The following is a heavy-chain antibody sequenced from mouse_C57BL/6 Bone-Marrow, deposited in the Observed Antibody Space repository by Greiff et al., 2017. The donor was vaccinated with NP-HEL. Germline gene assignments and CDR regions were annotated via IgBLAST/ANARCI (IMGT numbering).Heavy chain of an antibody. D-gene: IGHD4-1*01. J-gene: IGHJ3*01. Sequence: VQLQQSGAELARPGASVKLSCKASGCTFTSYGISWVKQRTGQGLEWIGEIYPRSGNTYYNEKFKGKATLTADKSSSTAYMELRSLTSEDSAVYFCAREGLGFFAYWGQGTLVTVSA. CDR3: AREGLGFFAY. CDR2: IYPRSGNT. V-gene: IGHV1-81*01. CDR1: GCTFTSYG.